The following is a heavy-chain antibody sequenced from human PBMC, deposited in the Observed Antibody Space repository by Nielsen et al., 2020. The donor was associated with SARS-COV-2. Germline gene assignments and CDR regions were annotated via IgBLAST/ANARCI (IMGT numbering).Heavy chain of an antibody. Sequence: ASVKVSCKVSGYTLTELSMHWVRQAPGKGLEWMGGFDPEDGETIYAQKFQGRVTMTEDTSTDTAYMELSSLRSEDTAVYYCAKIMYDNSWYGGPFDYWGQGTLVTVSS. D-gene: IGHD3-10*01. J-gene: IGHJ4*02. V-gene: IGHV1-24*01. CDR1: GYTLTELS. CDR2: FDPEDGET. CDR3: AKIMYDNSWYGGPFDY.